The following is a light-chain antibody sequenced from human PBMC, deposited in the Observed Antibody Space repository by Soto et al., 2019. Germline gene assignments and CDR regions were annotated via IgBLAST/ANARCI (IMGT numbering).Light chain of an antibody. CDR3: QQRSNWPPTWT. CDR1: QSVSSY. V-gene: IGKV3-11*01. J-gene: IGKJ1*01. CDR2: DAS. Sequence: EIVLTQSPATLSLSPGDRATLSCRASQSVSSYLAWYQQKPGQAPRLLIYDASNRATGIPARFSGSGSGTDFTLSISRLEPEDFAVYYCQQRSNWPPTWTFGQGTKVEIK.